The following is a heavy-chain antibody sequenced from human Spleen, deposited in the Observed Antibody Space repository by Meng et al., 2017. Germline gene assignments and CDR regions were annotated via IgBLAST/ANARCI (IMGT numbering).Heavy chain of an antibody. CDR2: INAVFGTT. V-gene: IGHV1-18*01. CDR3: ARSHVLRYFDWPLMSGSSRRAFDI. J-gene: IGHJ3*02. Sequence: ASVKVSCKVSGYTFSNYGISWVRQAPGQGLEWMGGINAVFGTTNYAQKLQGRVTMTTDTSTSTAYMELRSLRSDDTAVYYCARSHVLRYFDWPLMSGSSRRAFDIWGQGTMVTVSS. CDR1: GYTFSNYG. D-gene: IGHD3-9*01.